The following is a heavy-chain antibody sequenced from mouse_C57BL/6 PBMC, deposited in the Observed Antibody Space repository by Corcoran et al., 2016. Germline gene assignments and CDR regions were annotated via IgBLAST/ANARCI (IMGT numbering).Heavy chain of an antibody. CDR1: GYTFTTYG. J-gene: IGHJ4*01. CDR2: INTYSGVP. V-gene: IGHV9-3*01. Sequence: QIQLVQSGPELKKPGETVKISCKASGYTFTTYGMSWVKQAPGKGLKWMGWINTYSGVPTYADDFKGRFAFSLETSASTAYLQINNLKNEDTATYCCARTTTVVWEDYWGQGTSVTVSS. D-gene: IGHD1-1*01. CDR3: ARTTTVVWEDY.